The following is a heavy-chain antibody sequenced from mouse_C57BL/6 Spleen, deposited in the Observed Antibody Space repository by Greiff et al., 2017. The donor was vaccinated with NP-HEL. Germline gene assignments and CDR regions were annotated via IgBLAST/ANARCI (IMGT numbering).Heavy chain of an antibody. CDR2: IRSKSNNYAT. D-gene: IGHD4-1*01. J-gene: IGHJ3*01. V-gene: IGHV10-1*01. CDR1: GFSFNTYA. Sequence: EVHLVESGGGLVQPKGSLKLSCAASGFSFNTYAMNWVRQAPGKGLEWVARIRSKSNNYATYYADSVKDRFTISRDDSESMLYLQMNNLKTEDTAMYYCATGTGAWFAYWGQGTLVTVSA. CDR3: ATGTGAWFAY.